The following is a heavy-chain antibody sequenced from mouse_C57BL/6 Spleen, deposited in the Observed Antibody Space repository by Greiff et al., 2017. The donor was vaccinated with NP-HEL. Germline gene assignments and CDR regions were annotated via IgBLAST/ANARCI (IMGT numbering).Heavy chain of an antibody. J-gene: IGHJ4*01. Sequence: QVQLQPSGAELVRPGASVTLSCKASGYAFTDYEMHWVKQTPVHGLEWIGAIDPETGGTAYHQKFKDTAILTADNTASTAYMELRSLTSEDSAVYYCTREDYDYDGDAMDYWGQGTSVTVSS. CDR3: TREDYDYDGDAMDY. CDR1: GYAFTDYE. D-gene: IGHD2-4*01. CDR2: IDPETGGT. V-gene: IGHV1-15*01.